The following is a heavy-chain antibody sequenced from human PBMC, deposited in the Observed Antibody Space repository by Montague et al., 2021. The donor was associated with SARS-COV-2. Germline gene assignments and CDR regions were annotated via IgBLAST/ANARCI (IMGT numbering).Heavy chain of an antibody. Sequence: PALVKPTQTLTLTCTFSGFSLNTSGMCVCWIRQPPGKALEWLALIDWDEDQYYSTSLKTRLTISKDTSKNQVVLTMTNMDPIDTATYYCARSYGDYRDSYFDYWGQGTLVTVSS. CDR2: IDWDEDQ. J-gene: IGHJ4*02. CDR1: GFSLNTSGMC. CDR3: ARSYGDYRDSYFDY. D-gene: IGHD4-17*01. V-gene: IGHV2-70*01.